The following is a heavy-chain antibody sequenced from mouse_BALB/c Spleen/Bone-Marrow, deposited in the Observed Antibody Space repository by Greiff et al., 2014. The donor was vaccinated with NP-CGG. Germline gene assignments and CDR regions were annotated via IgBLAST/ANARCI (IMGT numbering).Heavy chain of an antibody. CDR1: GYTFTDYA. J-gene: IGHJ3*01. D-gene: IGHD3-3*01. Sequence: VQLQQSGPELARPGESVKISWKGSGYTFTDYAMHWVKQSHAKSLEWIGVITTYSANAKYNQKFKGKATMTVDKSSSTAYLELARLTSEDSDIYYCARGGTGPFPYWGQGTLVTVSA. CDR3: ARGGTGPFPY. V-gene: IGHV1-67*01. CDR2: ITTYSANA.